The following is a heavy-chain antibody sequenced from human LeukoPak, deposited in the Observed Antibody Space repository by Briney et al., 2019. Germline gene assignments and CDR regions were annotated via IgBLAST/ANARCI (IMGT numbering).Heavy chain of an antibody. CDR1: GGSISGYF. CDR2: IYTSGST. Sequence: SETLSLTCSVSGGSISGYFWNWIRQPAGKGLEWIGRIYTSGSTNYNPSLESRVTISVDKSKNQFSLNLNSVTAADTAIYFRSRTRPECNVYYDTWGFYIESWGRGTLVTVSS. J-gene: IGHJ4*02. V-gene: IGHV4-4*07. D-gene: IGHD3-22*01. CDR3: SRTRPECNVYYDTWGFYIES.